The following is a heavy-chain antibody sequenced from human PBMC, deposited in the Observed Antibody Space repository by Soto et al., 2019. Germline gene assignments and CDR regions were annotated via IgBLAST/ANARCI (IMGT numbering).Heavy chain of an antibody. CDR2: ISSRSTFI. V-gene: IGHV3-21*06. D-gene: IGHD3-22*01. CDR3: ARDPPLTMIVVVGVDDF. CDR1: GFTLTNEN. J-gene: IGHJ4*02. Sequence: SLRLSCTVLGFTLTNENMNWVRQAPGKGLEWVSSISSRSTFINYADSVKGRFTISRDNDKGLVYLQMNSLRAEDTAVYYCARDPPLTMIVVVGVDDFWGQGTLVTVYS.